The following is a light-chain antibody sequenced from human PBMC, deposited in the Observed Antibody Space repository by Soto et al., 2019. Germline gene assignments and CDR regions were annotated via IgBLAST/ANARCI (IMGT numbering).Light chain of an antibody. V-gene: IGKV3-20*01. CDR1: QFVSSTY. Sequence: EVVLTQSPGTLSLSPGARATLSCRASQFVSSTYLAWYQQRPGQAPRLLIYGASSRATGIPDRFRGGGSETDFTLTISRLESEDSAVYYFQQYGISPFTFGGGTKVEI. J-gene: IGKJ4*01. CDR3: QQYGISPFT. CDR2: GAS.